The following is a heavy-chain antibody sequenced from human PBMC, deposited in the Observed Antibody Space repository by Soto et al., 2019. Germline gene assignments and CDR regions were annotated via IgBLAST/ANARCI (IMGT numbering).Heavy chain of an antibody. CDR1: GDSVSSNSAA. CDR3: ARGSWDDVTGHYYMDV. Sequence: QVQLQQSGPGLVKPSQTLSLTCDISGDSVSSNSAAWNWIRQTPSRGLEWLGRTYYRSKWYINYAVSVTSRIPVNPDTAKSQSSLQLNSVTPEDTAVYYCARGSWDDVTGHYYMDVWGKGPTVTVSS. J-gene: IGHJ6*03. V-gene: IGHV6-1*01. D-gene: IGHD1-1*01. CDR2: TYYRSKWYI.